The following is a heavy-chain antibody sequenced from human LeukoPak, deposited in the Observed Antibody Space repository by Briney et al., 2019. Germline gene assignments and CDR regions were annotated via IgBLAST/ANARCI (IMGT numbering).Heavy chain of an antibody. Sequence: SETLSLTCTVSGDSISSGNYYWSWIRQPAGKGLEWIGRIYTSGSTNYNPSLKSRVTISVVTSKNQFSLKLTSVTAADTAVYYCARVRFEWLAFDYWGQGTLVTVSS. CDR3: ARVRFEWLAFDY. J-gene: IGHJ4*02. CDR1: GDSISSGNYY. CDR2: IYTSGST. V-gene: IGHV4-61*02. D-gene: IGHD6-19*01.